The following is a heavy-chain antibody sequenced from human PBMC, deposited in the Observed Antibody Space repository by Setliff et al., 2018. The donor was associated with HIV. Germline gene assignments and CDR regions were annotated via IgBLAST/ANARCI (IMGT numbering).Heavy chain of an antibody. CDR2: IYTSGST. CDR3: ARRVEGRELYPRDFYMDV. V-gene: IGHV4-61*09. J-gene: IGHJ6*03. D-gene: IGHD3-10*01. Sequence: PSETLSLTCTVSGGSISSGSYYWSWIRQPAGKGLEWIGHIYTSGSTNYNPSLKSRVTISVDTSKNQFSLNLSSVTAADTAVYYCARRVEGRELYPRDFYMDVWGKGTTVTVSS. CDR1: GGSISSGSYY.